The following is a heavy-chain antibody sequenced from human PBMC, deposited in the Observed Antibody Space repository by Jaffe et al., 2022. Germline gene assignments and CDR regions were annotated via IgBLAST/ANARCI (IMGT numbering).Heavy chain of an antibody. CDR3: AKGTTSGS. CDR2: ISGSGDKK. CDR1: GFTFSDYY. D-gene: IGHD1-1*01. J-gene: IGHJ3*01. V-gene: IGHV3-11*01. Sequence: QVQLVESGGGLVKPGGSLRLSCAASGFTFSDYYMSWIRQAPGKALEWVSFISGSGDKKYYADSVKGRFTVSRDNAKNSLYMQMNSLRGDDTAVYYCAKGTTSGSWGQGTMVTVSS.